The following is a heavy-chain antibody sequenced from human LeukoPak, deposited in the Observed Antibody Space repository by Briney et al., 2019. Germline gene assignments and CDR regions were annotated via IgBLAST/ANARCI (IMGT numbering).Heavy chain of an antibody. CDR1: GFTFSSYN. CDR2: ISSSGSTI. Sequence: GGSLRLSCAASGFTFSSYNMNWVRQAPGKGLEWVSDISSSGSTIYYADSVKGRFTISRDNAKKSLYLQMNSLRAEDTAVYYCVRAPATNEWRCMDYWGQGTLVTVSS. CDR3: VRAPATNEWRCMDY. D-gene: IGHD2-8*02. V-gene: IGHV3-48*04. J-gene: IGHJ4*02.